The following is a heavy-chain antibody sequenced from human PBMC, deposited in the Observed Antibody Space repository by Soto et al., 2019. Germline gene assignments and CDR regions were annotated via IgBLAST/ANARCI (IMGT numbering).Heavy chain of an antibody. J-gene: IGHJ6*02. V-gene: IGHV5-51*01. CDR3: ARQDSYYYYYGLDV. CDR2: IYPGDSDT. Sequence: GESLKISCKGSGFNFSTYWIGWVRQMPGKGLEWMGIIYPGDSDTRYNPSFQGHVAISADKSISTAYLQWSSLKASDTAMYYCARQDSYYYYYGLDVWGQGTTVTVSS. CDR1: GFNFSTYW.